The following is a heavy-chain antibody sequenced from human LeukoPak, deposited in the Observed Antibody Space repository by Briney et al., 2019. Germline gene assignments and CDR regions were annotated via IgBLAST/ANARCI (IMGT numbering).Heavy chain of an antibody. CDR3: ARGPNYDVLAGTGYYMDV. V-gene: IGHV1-8*03. D-gene: IGHD3-3*01. CDR1: GYSFTTYD. Sequence: ASVKVSCKASGYSFTTYDIHWVRQAPGRGPEWMGWVNPNSGDTGSPQNFQGRVTITRNSSISTAYMELSSLRSEDTAVYYCARGPNYDVLAGTGYYMDVWGKGTTVTISS. CDR2: VNPNSGDT. J-gene: IGHJ6*03.